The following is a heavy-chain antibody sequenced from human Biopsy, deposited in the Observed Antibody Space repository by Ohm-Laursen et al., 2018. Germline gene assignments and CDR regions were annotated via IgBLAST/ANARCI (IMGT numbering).Heavy chain of an antibody. J-gene: IGHJ6*02. V-gene: IGHV1-2*02. CDR1: GYTFAGYY. Sequence: ASVTVSCKASGYTFAGYYLHWVRQAPGHGLEWMGWINPNSGNANYAQSFQGRLTVTRDTSISTAYMELTSLTFDDTAIYYCARVPAYPSIDGYYGLDLWGQGTTVIVSS. CDR2: INPNSGNA. D-gene: IGHD3-9*01. CDR3: ARVPAYPSIDGYYGLDL.